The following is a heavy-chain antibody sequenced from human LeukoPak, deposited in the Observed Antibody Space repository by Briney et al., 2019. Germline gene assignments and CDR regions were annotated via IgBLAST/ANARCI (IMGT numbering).Heavy chain of an antibody. CDR2: TNPNNGNT. CDR3: ARVGDDIVAGGSWFDP. CDR1: GYTFTSYD. Sequence: ASVKVSCKASGYTFTSYDIIWLRQAPGQGLEWMGWTNPNNGNTGYVQKLQGRLTMTRDTSISTAYMELSSLRSEDTAVYYCARVGDDIVAGGSWFDPWGQGTLVTVSS. J-gene: IGHJ5*02. V-gene: IGHV1-8*02. D-gene: IGHD5-12*01.